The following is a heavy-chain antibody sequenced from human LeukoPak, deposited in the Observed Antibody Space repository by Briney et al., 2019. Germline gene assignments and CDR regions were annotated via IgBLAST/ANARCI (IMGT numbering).Heavy chain of an antibody. D-gene: IGHD3-3*01. CDR2: ISSSSSYI. J-gene: IGHJ4*02. CDR3: ARDRGDYDFWSGSTGFDY. V-gene: IGHV3-21*01. CDR1: GFTFSSYS. Sequence: KPGGSLRLSCAASGFTFSSYSMNWVRQAPGKGLEWVSSISSSSSYIYYADSVKGRFTISRGNAKNSLYLQMNSLRAEDTAVYYCARDRGDYDFWSGSTGFDYWGQGTLVTVSS.